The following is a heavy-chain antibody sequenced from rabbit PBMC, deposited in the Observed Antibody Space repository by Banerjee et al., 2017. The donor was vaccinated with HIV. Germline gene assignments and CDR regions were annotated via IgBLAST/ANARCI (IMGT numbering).Heavy chain of an antibody. Sequence: QSLEESGGGLVQPEGSLTLTCKASGFSFSSGYDMCWVRQAPGKGLEWIAYIYPDYGSTDFASWVNGRFTISLDKAHNTVFLQMTSLTAADTATYFCARSASASGTYMNLWGPGTLVTVS. CDR1: GFSFSSGYD. CDR2: IYPDYGST. V-gene: IGHV1S40*01. D-gene: IGHD1-1*01. J-gene: IGHJ4*01. CDR3: ARSASASGTYMNL.